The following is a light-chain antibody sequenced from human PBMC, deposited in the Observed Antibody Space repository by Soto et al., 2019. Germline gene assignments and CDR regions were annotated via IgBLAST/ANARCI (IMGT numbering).Light chain of an antibody. CDR2: DVS. J-gene: IGLJ2*01. CDR3: CSYAGSYTLI. V-gene: IGLV2-11*01. Sequence: QSALNQPRAGSASPRRSATHSCTGTSSDVGNYNYVSWYQQYPDKAPKLMIHDVSKRPSGVPDRFSGSKSGNTASLTISGLQAEDEADYYRCSYAGSYTLIFGGGTKVTVL. CDR1: SSDVGNYNY.